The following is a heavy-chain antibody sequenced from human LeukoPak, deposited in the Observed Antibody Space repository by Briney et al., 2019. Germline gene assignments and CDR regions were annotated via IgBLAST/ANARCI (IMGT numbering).Heavy chain of an antibody. CDR3: ARKKSRIAARPYYFDY. J-gene: IGHJ4*02. CDR1: GGSFSGYY. Sequence: SETLSLNCAVYGGSFSGYYWSWIRQPPGKGLEWIGEINHSGSTNYNPSLKSRVTISVDTSKNQFSLKLSSVTAADTAVYYCARKKSRIAARPYYFDYWGQGTLVTVSS. V-gene: IGHV4-34*01. D-gene: IGHD6-6*01. CDR2: INHSGST.